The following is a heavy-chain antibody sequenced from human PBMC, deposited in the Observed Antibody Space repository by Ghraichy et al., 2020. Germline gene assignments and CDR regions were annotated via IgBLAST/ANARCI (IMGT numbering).Heavy chain of an antibody. CDR1: GFTFSSYA. CDR2: ISGSGGST. Sequence: GESLRLSCAASGFTFSSYAMSWVRQAPGKGLEWVSAISGSGGSTYYADSVKGRFTISRDNSKNTLYLQMNSLRAEDTAVYYCAKSWSWDYYDILTGYPYFDYWGQGTLVTVSS. D-gene: IGHD3-9*01. CDR3: AKSWSWDYYDILTGYPYFDY. V-gene: IGHV3-23*01. J-gene: IGHJ4*02.